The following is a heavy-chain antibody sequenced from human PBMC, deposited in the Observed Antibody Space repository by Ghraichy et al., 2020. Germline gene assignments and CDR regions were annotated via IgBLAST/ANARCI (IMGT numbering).Heavy chain of an antibody. D-gene: IGHD3-16*01. J-gene: IGHJ3*02. Sequence: SETLSLTCTVSGGSISRYYWSWIRRPPGKGLEWIGYVYYDGTTNYNPSLRSRVTISVDTSKTQFSLRLSSVTAADTAVYYCARDGGAIYDAFDIWGQGTMVTVSS. CDR1: GGSISRYY. CDR2: VYYDGTT. CDR3: ARDGGAIYDAFDI. V-gene: IGHV4-59*01.